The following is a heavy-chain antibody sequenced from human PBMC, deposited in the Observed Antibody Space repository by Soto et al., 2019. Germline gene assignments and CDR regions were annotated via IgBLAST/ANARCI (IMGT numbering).Heavy chain of an antibody. V-gene: IGHV3-23*01. CDR3: ANRPTTVAAG. J-gene: IGHJ4*02. CDR1: GFTFSSYS. Sequence: EVQLLESGGGLVQPGGSLRLSCAASGFTFSSYSMIWVRQAPGKALEWVAGISTNGGNTYYSDSVKGRFTISRDNSKNTVYLQMDILRDDDTAVYYCANRPTTVAAGWGQGTLVTVSS. CDR2: ISTNGGNT. D-gene: IGHD4-17*01.